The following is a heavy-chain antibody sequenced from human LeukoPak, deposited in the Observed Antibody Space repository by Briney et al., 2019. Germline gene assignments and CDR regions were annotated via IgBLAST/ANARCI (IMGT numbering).Heavy chain of an antibody. CDR2: IYTSGST. V-gene: IGHV4-4*07. J-gene: IGHJ2*01. D-gene: IGHD4-11*01. CDR3: AGYGNYWDWYFDL. CDR1: GGSISSYY. Sequence: PSETLSLTCTVSGGSISSYYWSWIRQPAGKGLEWIGRIYTSGSTNYNPSLKSRVTISIDTSKNQISLRLASVTAADTAVYYCAGYGNYWDWYFDLWGRGTLVTVSS.